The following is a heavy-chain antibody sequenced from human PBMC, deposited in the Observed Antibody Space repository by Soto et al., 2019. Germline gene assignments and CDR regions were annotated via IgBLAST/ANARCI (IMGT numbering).Heavy chain of an antibody. CDR1: GSSITGSSS. CDR3: ARGMTPPGAPAWYYFDS. CDR2: FSLSGTT. J-gene: IGHJ4*02. D-gene: IGHD2-8*02. V-gene: IGHV4-4*07. Sequence: PSETLSLTCTVSGSSITGSSSWTWNRQPAGKGLEWIGRFSLSGTTNYNPSLRSRVTMSADVSKNQFSLRLTSVTAADTALYYCARGMTPPGAPAWYYFDSWGQGTLVTVSS.